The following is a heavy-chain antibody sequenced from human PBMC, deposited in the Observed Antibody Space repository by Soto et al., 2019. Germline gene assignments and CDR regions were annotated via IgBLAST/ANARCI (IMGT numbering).Heavy chain of an antibody. Sequence: LKSSCKGSGYSFTSYWISWVRQMPGKGLEWMGRIDPSDSYTNYSPSFQGHVTISADKSISTAYLQWSSLKASDTAMYFCXTXYGGVSGYFQPWGXGTLVTVSS. D-gene: IGHD4-17*01. CDR1: GYSFTSYW. CDR3: XTXYGGVSGYFQP. CDR2: IDPSDSYT. J-gene: IGHJ1*01. V-gene: IGHV5-10-1*01.